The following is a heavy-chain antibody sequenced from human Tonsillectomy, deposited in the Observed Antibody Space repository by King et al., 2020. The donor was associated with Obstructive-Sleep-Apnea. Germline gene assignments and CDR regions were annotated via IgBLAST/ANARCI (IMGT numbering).Heavy chain of an antibody. Sequence: VQLVESGAEVRKPGSSVKFSCKAYGGTFGSYTVNWVRQAPGRGLEWMGGIIPLFGTPTYAQKFQGRVTITADESTSTAYMEVTSLRSQDTAVYYCARCLATRFTCRFDYWGQGTLVTVSS. J-gene: IGHJ4*02. V-gene: IGHV1-69*01. D-gene: IGHD3-16*01. CDR2: IIPLFGTP. CDR1: GGTFGSYT. CDR3: ARCLATRFTCRFDY.